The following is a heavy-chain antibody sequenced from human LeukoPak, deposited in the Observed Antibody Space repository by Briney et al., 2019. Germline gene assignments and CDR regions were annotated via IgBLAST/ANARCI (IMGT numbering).Heavy chain of an antibody. CDR1: GFTFSSYG. J-gene: IGHJ6*02. V-gene: IGHV3-30*03. D-gene: IGHD3-16*01. CDR3: ARGRSRYGPYYYYGMDV. CDR2: ISYDGSNK. Sequence: GGSLRLSCAASGFTFSSYGMHWVRQAPGKGLEWVAVISYDGSNKYYADSVKGRFTISRDNSKNSLYLQMNSLRAEDTAVYYCARGRSRYGPYYYYGMDVWGQGTTVTVSS.